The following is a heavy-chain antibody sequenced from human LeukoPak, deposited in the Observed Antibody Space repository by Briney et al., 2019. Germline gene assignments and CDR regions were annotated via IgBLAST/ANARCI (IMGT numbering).Heavy chain of an antibody. CDR2: IIPMLAIP. CDR3: ARDNSIGWRPYYFDY. Sequence: SVKVSCKASGGAFSSNTISWVRQAPGQGLEWMGRIIPMLAIPNYAQKFQGRVTITADKSTTTAYMELSSLRSEDTAVYYCARDNSIGWRPYYFDYWGQGTLVTVSS. D-gene: IGHD6-19*01. CDR1: GGAFSSNT. J-gene: IGHJ4*02. V-gene: IGHV1-69*04.